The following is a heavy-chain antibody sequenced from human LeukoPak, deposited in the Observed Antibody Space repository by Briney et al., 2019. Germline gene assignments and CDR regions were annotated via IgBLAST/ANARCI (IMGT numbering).Heavy chain of an antibody. V-gene: IGHV3-48*01. CDR1: GFTFSSYC. Sequence: GGSLRLSCAASGFTFSSYCMNWVRQAPGKGLEWVSYISSSSSTIYYADSVKGRFTISRDNAKNSLYLQMNSLRAEDTAVYYCASRCYNYYDSSGDVDYWGQGTLVTVSS. CDR2: ISSSSSTI. D-gene: IGHD3-22*01. CDR3: ASRCYNYYDSSGDVDY. J-gene: IGHJ4*02.